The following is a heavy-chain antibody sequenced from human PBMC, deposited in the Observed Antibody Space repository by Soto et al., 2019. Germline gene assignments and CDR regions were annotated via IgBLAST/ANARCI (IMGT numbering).Heavy chain of an antibody. CDR2: IYWDDDK. J-gene: IGHJ4*02. CDR3: VRYSPTFDS. D-gene: IGHD4-4*01. CDR1: GFSLSTAGMG. Sequence: QITLKESGPTLMKPTQTLTLTCTFSGFSLSTAGMGVGWIRQPPGKALEWLALIYWDDDKRYSTSLKSRLTVTKDTSKNQVFLTMTNMDPVDTATYYCVRYSPTFDSWGQGTLVTVSS. V-gene: IGHV2-5*02.